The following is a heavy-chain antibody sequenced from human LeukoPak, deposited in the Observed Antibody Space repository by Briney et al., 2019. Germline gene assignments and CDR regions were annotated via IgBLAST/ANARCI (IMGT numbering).Heavy chain of an antibody. CDR2: INSGSTYM. J-gene: IGHJ6*03. CDR3: ARVEATTGRNYHYYYMDV. Sequence: GGSLRLSCAASGFTFSGYGMHWVRQAPGKGLEWVASINSGSTYMYYGDSVKGRFTISRDNAKNSLHLQMDSLRVEDTAVYFCARVEATTGRNYHYYYMDVWGKGTTVTVSS. CDR1: GFTFSGYG. D-gene: IGHD1-1*01. V-gene: IGHV3-21*01.